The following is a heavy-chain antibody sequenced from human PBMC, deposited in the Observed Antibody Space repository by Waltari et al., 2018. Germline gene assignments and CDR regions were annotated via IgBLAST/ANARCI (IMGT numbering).Heavy chain of an antibody. CDR1: GGSISSSCYY. V-gene: IGHV4-39*01. J-gene: IGHJ4*02. CDR3: ASTVYYDSSGWTYYFDY. Sequence: QLQLQESAPGLVKPPETLCLTCTVSGGSISSSCYYLGWICQPPGKGLEWIGSIYYSGSTYYNPSLKSRVTISVDTSKNQFSLKLSSVTAADTAVYYCASTVYYDSSGWTYYFDYWGQGTLVTVSS. D-gene: IGHD3-22*01. CDR2: IYYSGST.